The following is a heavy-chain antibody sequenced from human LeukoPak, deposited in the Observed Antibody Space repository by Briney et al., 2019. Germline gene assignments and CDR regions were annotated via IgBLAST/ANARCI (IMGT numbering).Heavy chain of an antibody. V-gene: IGHV3-74*01. CDR1: GFTFSSYW. CDR3: ARDKIVGATNFDY. D-gene: IGHD1-26*01. CDR2: INSDGSST. J-gene: IGHJ4*02. Sequence: GGSLRLSCAASGFTFSSYWMHWVHQAPGKGLVWVSRINSDGSSTSYADSVKGRFTISRDDAKNTLYLQMNSLRAEDTAVYYCARDKIVGATNFDYWGQGTLSPSPQ.